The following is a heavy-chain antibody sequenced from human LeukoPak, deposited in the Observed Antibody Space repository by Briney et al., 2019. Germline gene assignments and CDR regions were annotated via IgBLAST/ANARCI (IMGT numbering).Heavy chain of an antibody. CDR1: GYTFTSYG. D-gene: IGHD3-3*01. J-gene: IGHJ6*02. CDR3: ARRFGPPGSYYGMDV. V-gene: IGHV1-18*01. CDR2: ISAYNGNT. Sequence: ASVKVSCKASGYTFTSYGISWVRQAPGQGLEWMGWISAYNGNTNYAQKLQGRVTMTTDTSTSTAYMELRSLRSGDTAVYYCARRFGPPGSYYGMDVWGQGTTVTVSS.